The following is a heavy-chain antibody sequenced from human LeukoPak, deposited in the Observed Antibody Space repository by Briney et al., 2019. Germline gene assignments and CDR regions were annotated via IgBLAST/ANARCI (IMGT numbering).Heavy chain of an antibody. V-gene: IGHV4-59*01. J-gene: IGHJ5*02. CDR1: GASINSYY. D-gene: IGHD1-26*01. CDR3: AKDWELGS. CDR2: TYSSGST. Sequence: SETLSLTCSVSGASINSYYWNWIRQPPGKGLEWIGDTYSSGSTNYNPSLKSRVTISLDTSKNQFSLKMSSVTAADTAVYYCAKDWELGSWGQGTLVTVSS.